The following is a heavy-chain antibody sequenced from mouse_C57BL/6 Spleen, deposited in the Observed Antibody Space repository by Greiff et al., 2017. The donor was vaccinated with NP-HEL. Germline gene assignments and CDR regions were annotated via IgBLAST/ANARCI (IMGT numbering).Heavy chain of an antibody. CDR1: GFTFSDYG. Sequence: EVQLVESGGGLVKPGGSLKLSCAASGFTFSDYGMHWVRQAPEKGLEWVAYISSGSSSIYYADTVKGRFTISRDNAKNTLFLQMTSLRSEDTAMYYCAMRGDGSSYFDYWGQGTTLTVSS. J-gene: IGHJ2*01. D-gene: IGHD1-1*01. CDR2: ISSGSSSI. CDR3: AMRGDGSSYFDY. V-gene: IGHV5-17*01.